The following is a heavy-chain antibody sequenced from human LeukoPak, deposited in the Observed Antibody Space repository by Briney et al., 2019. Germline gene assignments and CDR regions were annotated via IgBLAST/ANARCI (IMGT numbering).Heavy chain of an antibody. CDR3: VKTGGDYVWGSYFH. CDR2: ISSNGGST. Sequence: SGRSLRLSCTASGFTFSSYAMHWVRQAPGKGLEYVSAISSNGGSTYYADSVKGRFTISRDNSKNTLFLQMSSLRAEGTALYYCVKTGGDYVWGSYFHWGQGTLVTVSS. V-gene: IGHV3-64D*09. J-gene: IGHJ4*02. CDR1: GFTFSSYA. D-gene: IGHD3-16*01.